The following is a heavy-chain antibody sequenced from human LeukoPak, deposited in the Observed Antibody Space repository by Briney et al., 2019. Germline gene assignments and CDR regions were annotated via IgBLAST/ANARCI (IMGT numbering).Heavy chain of an antibody. CDR1: GGTFSGYA. V-gene: IGHV1-69*13. CDR2: IIPIFGTA. CDR3: ARELKGAFDI. Sequence: ASVKVSCKASGGTFSGYAISWVRQAPGQGLEWMGGIIPIFGTANYAQKFQGRVTITADESTSTAYMELSSLRSEDTAVYYCARELKGAFDIWGQGTMVTVSS. J-gene: IGHJ3*02.